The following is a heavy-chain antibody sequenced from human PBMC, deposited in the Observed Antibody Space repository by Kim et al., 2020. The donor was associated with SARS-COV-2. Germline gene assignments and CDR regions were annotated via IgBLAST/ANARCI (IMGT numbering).Heavy chain of an antibody. V-gene: IGHV3-21*01. CDR3: VRSLMVVTRNDAFDI. D-gene: IGHD2-21*02. Sequence: DAVNGRLTISRDNAKNSLALQMDSLRGEDTAVYYCVRSLMVVTRNDAFDIWGQGTMVTVSS. J-gene: IGHJ3*02.